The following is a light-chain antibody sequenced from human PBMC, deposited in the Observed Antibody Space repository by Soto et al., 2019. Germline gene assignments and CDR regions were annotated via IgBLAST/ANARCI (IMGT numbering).Light chain of an antibody. Sequence: DIQMTQSPSSLSASVGDRVTITCRASQSISSYLNWYQQKPGKAPKLLVYAASSLQSGVPSRFSGSGSETDFTLTISSLQPEDVATYYCQKYDRALITFGQGTRLEIK. CDR1: QSISSY. CDR3: QKYDRALIT. CDR2: AAS. V-gene: IGKV1-39*01. J-gene: IGKJ5*01.